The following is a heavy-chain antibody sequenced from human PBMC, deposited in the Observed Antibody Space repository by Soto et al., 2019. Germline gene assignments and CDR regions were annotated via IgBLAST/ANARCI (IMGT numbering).Heavy chain of an antibody. Sequence: PSETLSLTCTVSGGSISSGGYYWSWIRQHPGKGLEWIGYIYYSGSTYYNPSLKSRVTISVDTSKNQFSLKLSSVTAADTAVYYCATGPPITMVRGVTIGGIDCWGQGTLVTVSS. J-gene: IGHJ4*02. D-gene: IGHD3-10*01. CDR3: ATGPPITMVRGVTIGGIDC. CDR1: GGSISSGGYY. CDR2: IYYSGST. V-gene: IGHV4-31*03.